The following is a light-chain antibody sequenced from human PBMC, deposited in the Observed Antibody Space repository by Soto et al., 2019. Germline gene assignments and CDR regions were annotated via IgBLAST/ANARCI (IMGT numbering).Light chain of an antibody. CDR1: QSISSW. Sequence: DIQMTQSPSTLSASVGDRDTITCRASQSISSWLAWYQQKPGKAPKLLIYDASSLESGVPSRFSGSGSGTEFTLTISSLQPDDFATYYCQQYNSYPYTFGQGTRLEI. CDR3: QQYNSYPYT. J-gene: IGKJ5*01. V-gene: IGKV1-5*01. CDR2: DAS.